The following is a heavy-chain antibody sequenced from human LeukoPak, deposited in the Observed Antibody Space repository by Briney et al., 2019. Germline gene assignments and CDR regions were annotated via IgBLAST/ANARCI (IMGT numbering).Heavy chain of an antibody. J-gene: IGHJ4*02. V-gene: IGHV1-2*02. CDR3: ARGGLLRYFDWFLDY. Sequence: ASVKVSCKASGYTFTGYYMHWVRQAPGQGLEWMGWINPNSGGTNYAQKFQGRVTMTRDTSISTAYMELSRLRSDDTAVYYCARGGLLRYFDWFLDYWGQGTLVTVSS. CDR2: INPNSGGT. D-gene: IGHD3-9*01. CDR1: GYTFTGYY.